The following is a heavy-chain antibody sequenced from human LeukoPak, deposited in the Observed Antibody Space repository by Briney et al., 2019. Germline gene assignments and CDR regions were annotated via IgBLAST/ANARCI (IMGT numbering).Heavy chain of an antibody. D-gene: IGHD1-1*01. V-gene: IGHV3-74*01. J-gene: IGHJ4*02. CDR2: INGDGSST. Sequence: SGGSLRLSCAASAFTFSSYWMHWVRQAPGKGLVWVSRINGDGSSTNYADSVQGRFTISRDNAKNTLYLQMNSLRAEDTAVYYCARGVTTWVNGFDYWGQGTLVTVSS. CDR3: ARGVTTWVNGFDY. CDR1: AFTFSSYW.